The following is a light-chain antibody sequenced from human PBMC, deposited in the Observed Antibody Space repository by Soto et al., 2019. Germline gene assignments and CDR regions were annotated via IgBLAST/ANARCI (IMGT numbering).Light chain of an antibody. J-gene: IGKJ1*01. CDR2: AAS. V-gene: IGKV1-5*01. CDR3: QQYESYSPWT. Sequence: DIQMTQSPSTLSASVGARVPITCRASQSISVWLAWYQQKPGKAPNLLIYAASSLQSGVPSRFSGSGSGTEFTLTISNLQPDDFATYYCQQYESYSPWTFGQGTKVDIK. CDR1: QSISVW.